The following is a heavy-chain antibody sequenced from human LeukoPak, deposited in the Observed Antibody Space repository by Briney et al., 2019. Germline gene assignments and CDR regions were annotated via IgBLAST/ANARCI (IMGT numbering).Heavy chain of an antibody. J-gene: IGHJ4*02. CDR1: GFTFSTYW. V-gene: IGHV3-74*01. CDR3: GREVGGGSQH. CDR2: INSDGSRT. Sequence: GGSLRLSCAASGFTFSTYWMHWVRQAPGKGLVWVSRINSDGSRTGYADSVKGRFTISRDNAKNTLYLQMNSPGVEDTAVYYCGREVGGGSQHGGQGTLVTVSS. D-gene: IGHD2-15*01.